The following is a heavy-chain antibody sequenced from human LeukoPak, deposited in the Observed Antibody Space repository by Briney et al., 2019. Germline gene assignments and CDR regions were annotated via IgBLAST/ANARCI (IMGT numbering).Heavy chain of an antibody. V-gene: IGHV3-23*01. CDR3: AGDGVHIVATISILPPRYYYYYDMVV. J-gene: IGHJ6*04. CDR1: GFTFSSYD. D-gene: IGHD5-12*01. CDR2: ISASGTRT. Sequence: GGSLRLSCAASGFTFSSYDMNWVRQAPGKGLEWISSISASGTRTYYADSVKGRFTISRDNSKNSLYLQMNSLRAEDTAVYYCAGDGVHIVATISILPPRYYYYYDMVVWGKGTTVTVSS.